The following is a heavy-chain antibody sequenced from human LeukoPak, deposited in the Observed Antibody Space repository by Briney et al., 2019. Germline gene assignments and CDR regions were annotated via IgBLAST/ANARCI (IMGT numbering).Heavy chain of an antibody. J-gene: IGHJ4*02. D-gene: IGHD3-10*01. CDR3: ARDPNYGSGSYYPPFDY. Sequence: PSETLSLTCTVSGGSISSSSYYWGWIRQPPGKGLEWIGSIYYSGSTYYNPSLKSRVTISVDTSKNQFSLKLSSVTAADTAVYYCARDPNYGSGSYYPPFDYWGQGTLVTVSS. CDR1: GGSISSSSYY. CDR2: IYYSGST. V-gene: IGHV4-39*07.